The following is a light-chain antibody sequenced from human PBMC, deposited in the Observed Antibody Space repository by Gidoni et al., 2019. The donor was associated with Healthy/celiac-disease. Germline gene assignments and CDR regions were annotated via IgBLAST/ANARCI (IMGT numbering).Light chain of an antibody. J-gene: IGKJ1*01. CDR2: AAS. CDR1: QSISSY. CDR3: QQSYSTPRT. Sequence: PSSLSASVGDRVTITCRASQSISSYLNWYQQKPGKAPKLLIYAASSLQSGVPSRFSGSGSGTDFTLTISSLQPEDFATYYCQQSYSTPRTFGQGTKVEIK. V-gene: IGKV1-39*01.